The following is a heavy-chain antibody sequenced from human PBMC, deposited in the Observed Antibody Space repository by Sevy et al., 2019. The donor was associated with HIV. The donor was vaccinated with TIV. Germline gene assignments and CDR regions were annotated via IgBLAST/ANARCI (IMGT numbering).Heavy chain of an antibody. D-gene: IGHD3-22*01. J-gene: IGHJ5*02. V-gene: IGHV4-34*01. Sequence: SETLSLTYAVYGGSFSGYYWSWIRQPPGKGLEWIGEINHSGSTNYNPSLKSRVTISVDTSKNQFSLKLSSVTAADTAVYYCARGMYYYDSSGYRFDPWGQGTLVTVSS. CDR2: INHSGST. CDR1: GGSFSGYY. CDR3: ARGMYYYDSSGYRFDP.